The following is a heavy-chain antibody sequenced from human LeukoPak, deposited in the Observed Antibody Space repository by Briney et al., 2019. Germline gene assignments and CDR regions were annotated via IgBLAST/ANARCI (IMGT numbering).Heavy chain of an antibody. J-gene: IGHJ4*02. CDR1: GYTFSGYY. CDR2: ISPKSGDT. D-gene: IGHD1-7*01. V-gene: IGHV1-2*02. Sequence: GASVKVSCKASGYTFSGYYMHWVRQAPGQGHEWMGWISPKSGDTNYAQNFQGRVTMTRDTSTSTAYMELSRLTSDDTAVYYCARGRDKTTGPAIDGWGQGTLVTASS. CDR3: ARGRDKTTGPAIDG.